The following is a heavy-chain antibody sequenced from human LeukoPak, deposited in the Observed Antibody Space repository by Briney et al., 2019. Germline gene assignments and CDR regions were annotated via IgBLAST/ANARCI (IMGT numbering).Heavy chain of an antibody. Sequence: PGGSLRLSCAASGFTFSDYYMSWIRQAPGKGLEWVSYTSGSGGNIYYADSVKGRFTISRDNAKNSLFLQMSSLRAEDTAVYYCARALPSRSSLSGGYNWFDPWGQGTLVTVSS. V-gene: IGHV3-11*01. CDR2: TSGSGGNI. CDR1: GFTFSDYY. J-gene: IGHJ5*02. CDR3: ARALPSRSSLSGGYNWFDP. D-gene: IGHD6-6*01.